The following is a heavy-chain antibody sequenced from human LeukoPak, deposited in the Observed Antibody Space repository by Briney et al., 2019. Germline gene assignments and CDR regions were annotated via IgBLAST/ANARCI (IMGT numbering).Heavy chain of an antibody. CDR2: ISAYNGNT. J-gene: IGHJ4*02. V-gene: IGHV1-18*01. D-gene: IGHD3-22*01. CDR1: GYTFTSYG. CDR3: ARDTETYYYDSSGYETDY. Sequence: VASVTVSCKASGYTFTSYGISWVRQAPGQGLEWMGWISAYNGNTNYAQKLQGRVTMTTDTSTSTAYMELRSLRSDDTAVYYCARDTETYYYDSSGYETDYWGQGTLVTVSS.